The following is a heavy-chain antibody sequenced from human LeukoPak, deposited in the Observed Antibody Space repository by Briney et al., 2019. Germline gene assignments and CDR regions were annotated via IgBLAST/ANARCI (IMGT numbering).Heavy chain of an antibody. J-gene: IGHJ6*02. CDR2: ISSSGSTI. CDR3: ARDNYYDSSGYYLYYYCMDV. Sequence: GGSLRLSCAASGFTFSSYEMNWVRQAPGKGLEWVSYISSSGSTIYYADSVKGRFTISRDNAKNSLYLQMNSLRAEDTAVYYCARDNYYDSSGYYLYYYCMDVWGQGTTVTVSS. D-gene: IGHD3-22*01. V-gene: IGHV3-48*03. CDR1: GFTFSSYE.